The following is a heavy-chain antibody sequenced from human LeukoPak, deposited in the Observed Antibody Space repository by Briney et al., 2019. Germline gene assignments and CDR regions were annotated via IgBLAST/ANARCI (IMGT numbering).Heavy chain of an antibody. Sequence: SETLSLTCGVSGYSISSGYYWGWIRQPPGKGLEWIGSIYHSGRTHYNSSLKSRVTISVDTSKNQFSLKLNSVTAADTAVYYCAREDYDTSGYYRPYWGQGTLVTVAS. V-gene: IGHV4-38-2*02. CDR2: IYHSGRT. CDR1: GYSISSGYY. CDR3: AREDYDTSGYYRPY. J-gene: IGHJ4*02. D-gene: IGHD3-22*01.